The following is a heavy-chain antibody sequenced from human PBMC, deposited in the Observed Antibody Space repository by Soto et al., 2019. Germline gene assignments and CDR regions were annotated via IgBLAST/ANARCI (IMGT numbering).Heavy chain of an antibody. CDR1: GDSVSSGDYY. V-gene: IGHV4-61*08. CDR2: IYFSGRT. D-gene: IGHD3-16*01. CDR3: ARVPIDTYMIYWSDP. Sequence: ETLSLTCTVSGDSVSSGDYYWTWIRQPPGKGLEWVGHIYFSGRTNYIPSLESRVTISLDTSKNQFSLKLTSVTATDTAVYYCARVPIDTYMIYWSDPWGQGTLVTVSS. J-gene: IGHJ5*02.